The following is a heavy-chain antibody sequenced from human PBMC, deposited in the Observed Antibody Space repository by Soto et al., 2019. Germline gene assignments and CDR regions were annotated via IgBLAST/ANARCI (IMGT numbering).Heavy chain of an antibody. CDR3: ARAEWELLSDY. V-gene: IGHV4-61*01. CDR1: GGSVSRGSYY. CDR2: IYYSGST. J-gene: IGHJ4*02. D-gene: IGHD1-26*01. Sequence: SETLSLTCTVSGGSVSRGSYYWSWIRQPPGKGLEWIGYIYYSGSTNYNPSLKSRVTISVDTSKNQFSLKLSSVTAADTAVYYCARAEWELLSDYWGQGTLVTVSS.